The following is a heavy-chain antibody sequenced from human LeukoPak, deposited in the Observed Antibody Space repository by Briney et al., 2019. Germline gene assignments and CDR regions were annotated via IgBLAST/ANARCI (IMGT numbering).Heavy chain of an antibody. CDR2: IKSKTDGGTT. Sequence: GGSLRLSCAASGLTFSNAWMSWVRQAPGKGLEWVGRIKSKTDGGTTDYAAPVKGRFTISRDDSKNTLYLQMNSLKTEDTAVYYCIPEGLKGAISSDFDFWGQGTLVTASS. CDR1: GLTFSNAW. J-gene: IGHJ4*02. CDR3: IPEGLKGAISSDFDF. V-gene: IGHV3-15*01. D-gene: IGHD1-26*01.